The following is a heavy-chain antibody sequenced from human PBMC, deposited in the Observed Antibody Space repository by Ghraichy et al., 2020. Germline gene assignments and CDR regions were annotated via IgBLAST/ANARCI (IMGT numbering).Heavy chain of an antibody. CDR2: IGRRGNNI. V-gene: IGHV3-21*01. Sequence: GGSMRLSCVASGFTFISYSMNWVRQDQGKGLEWASSIGRRGNNIYYADSLKGRFTISRDNAKNSLYLQMNSLLVEDSGVYYCARYLNVVTGRRIDPWGQGTLVTVSS. D-gene: IGHD3-22*01. J-gene: IGHJ5*02. CDR3: ARYLNVVTGRRIDP. CDR1: GFTFISYS.